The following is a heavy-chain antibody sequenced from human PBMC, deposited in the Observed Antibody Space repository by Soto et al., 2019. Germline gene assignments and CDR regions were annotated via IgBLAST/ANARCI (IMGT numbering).Heavy chain of an antibody. V-gene: IGHV3-23*01. CDR1: GFTFSSYA. Sequence: PGGSLRLSCAASGFTFSSYAMSWVRQAPGKGLEWVSAISGSGGSTYYADSVKGRFTISRDNSKNTLYLQMNSLRAEDTAVYYCAKPLVRYCSGGSCYSHGYFQHWGQGTLVTVS. D-gene: IGHD2-15*01. CDR2: ISGSGGST. J-gene: IGHJ1*01. CDR3: AKPLVRYCSGGSCYSHGYFQH.